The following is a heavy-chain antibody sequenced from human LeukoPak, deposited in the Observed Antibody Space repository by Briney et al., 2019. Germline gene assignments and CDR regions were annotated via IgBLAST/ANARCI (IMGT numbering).Heavy chain of an antibody. J-gene: IGHJ4*02. D-gene: IGHD6-13*01. CDR2: ISSSSSTI. CDR3: ARVQPGYSSSWPFDY. V-gene: IGHV3-48*02. Sequence: PGGSLRLSCAASGFAFSSYSMNWVRQAPGKGLEWVSYISSSSSTIYYADSVKGRFTISRDNAKNSLYLQMNSLRDEDTAVYYCARVQPGYSSSWPFDYWGQGTLVTVSS. CDR1: GFAFSSYS.